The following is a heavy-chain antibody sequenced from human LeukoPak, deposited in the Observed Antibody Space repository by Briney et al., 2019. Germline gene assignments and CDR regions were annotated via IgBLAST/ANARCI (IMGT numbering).Heavy chain of an antibody. CDR1: GFTFSSYS. J-gene: IGHJ6*03. V-gene: IGHV3-21*01. D-gene: IGHD3-10*01. CDR3: ARDRGDYYYYYMDV. CDR2: ISSSSSYI. Sequence: GGSLRLSCAASGFTFSSYSMNWVRQAPGKGLEWVSSISSSSSYIYYADSVKGRFTISRDNAKNSLYLQMNSLRAEDTAVYYCARDRGDYYYYYMDVWGKGTTVTVSS.